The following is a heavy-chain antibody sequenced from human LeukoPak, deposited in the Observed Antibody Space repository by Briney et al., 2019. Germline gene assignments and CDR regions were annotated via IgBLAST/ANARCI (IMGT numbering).Heavy chain of an antibody. CDR3: ARSPRKAFDI. CDR2: INSDGSIT. CDR1: GFTFSSYA. Sequence: PGGSLRPSCAASGFTFSSYAMTWVRQAPGKGLVWVSCINSDGSITSYADSVKGRFTLSRDNAKNTLYLQMNSLRAEDTAVYYCARSPRKAFDIWGQGTMVTVSS. J-gene: IGHJ3*02. V-gene: IGHV3-74*01.